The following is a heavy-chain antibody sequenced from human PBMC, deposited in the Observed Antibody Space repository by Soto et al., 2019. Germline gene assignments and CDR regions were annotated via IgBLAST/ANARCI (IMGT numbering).Heavy chain of an antibody. J-gene: IGHJ4*02. CDR1: GFSFSSYC. CDR2: ISYGSTTI. CDR3: ARAHITGTNFDY. D-gene: IGHD1-20*01. V-gene: IGHV3-48*04. Sequence: GGSLRLSCAASGFSFSSYCMNWVRQAPGKGLEWISYISYGSTTIYYADSVEGRFTISRDNAKNSLYLQMNSLRAEDTAVYYCARAHITGTNFDYWGQGTLVTVSS.